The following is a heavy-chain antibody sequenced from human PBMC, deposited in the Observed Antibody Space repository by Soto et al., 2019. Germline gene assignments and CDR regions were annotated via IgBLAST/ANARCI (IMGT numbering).Heavy chain of an antibody. CDR2: IIPIFGTA. V-gene: IGHV1-69*13. Sequence: SVKVSCKASGDTFSSYAISWVRQAPGQGLEWMGGIIPIFGTANYAQKFQGRVTITADESTSTAYMELSSLRSEDTAVYYCASRIAVADYYYYGMDVWGQGTTVTVSS. J-gene: IGHJ6*02. CDR3: ASRIAVADYYYYGMDV. D-gene: IGHD6-19*01. CDR1: GDTFSSYA.